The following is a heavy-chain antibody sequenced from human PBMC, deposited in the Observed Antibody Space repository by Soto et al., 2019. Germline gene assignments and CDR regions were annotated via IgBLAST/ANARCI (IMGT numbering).Heavy chain of an antibody. D-gene: IGHD4-17*01. V-gene: IGHV1-18*01. CDR1: GYTFTSYG. CDR2: ISAYNGNT. J-gene: IGHJ6*03. CDR3: AREGGDYGDYALNYYYMDV. Sequence: ASVKVSCKASGYTFTSYGISWVRQAPGQGLEWMGWISAYNGNTNYAQKLQGRVTMTTDTSTSTAYMELRSLRSDDTAVYYCAREGGDYGDYALNYYYMDVWGKGTTVTVSS.